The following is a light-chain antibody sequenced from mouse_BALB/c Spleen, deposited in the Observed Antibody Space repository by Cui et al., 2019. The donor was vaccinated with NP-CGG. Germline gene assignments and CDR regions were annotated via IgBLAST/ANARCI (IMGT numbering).Light chain of an antibody. CDR1: TGAVTTSNY. CDR2: GTN. V-gene: IGLV1*01. CDR3: ALWYSNHWV. Sequence: QAVVTQESALTTSPGETVTLTCRSSTGAVTTSNYANWVQEKPDHLVTGLIGGTNNRTPGVPARSSGSLIGDKAALTITGAQTEDEAIYFCALWYSNHWVFGGGTKLTVL. J-gene: IGLJ1*01.